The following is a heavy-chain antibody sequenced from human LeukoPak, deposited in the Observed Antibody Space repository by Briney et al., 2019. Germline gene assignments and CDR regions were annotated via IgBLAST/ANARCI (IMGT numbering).Heavy chain of an antibody. D-gene: IGHD5-18*01. CDR2: IYYSGST. Sequence: PSETLSLTCTVSGGSISSYYWSWIRQPPGKGLEWIGYIYYSGSTNYNPSLKSRVTISVDTSKNQFSLKLSSVTAADTAVYYCARGLEVATAMVLHWFDPWGQGTLVTVSS. V-gene: IGHV4-59*01. J-gene: IGHJ5*02. CDR3: ARGLEVATAMVLHWFDP. CDR1: GGSISSYY.